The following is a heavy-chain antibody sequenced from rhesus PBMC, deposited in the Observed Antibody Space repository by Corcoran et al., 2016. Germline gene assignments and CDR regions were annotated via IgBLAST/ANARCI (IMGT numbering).Heavy chain of an antibody. CDR1: GGSIGSNY. J-gene: IGHJ4*01. D-gene: IGHD5-42*01. Sequence: QLQLQESGPGLVKPSETLSLTCAVSGGSIGSNYWSWIRPPPGKGLGWIGRISGIGGRTDYNPSLKSRVTISTDTSKNQFSLNLRSVTAADTAIYYCTRTLGGSFDYWGQGVLVTVSS. CDR2: ISGIGGRT. V-gene: IGHV4-173*01. CDR3: TRTLGGSFDY.